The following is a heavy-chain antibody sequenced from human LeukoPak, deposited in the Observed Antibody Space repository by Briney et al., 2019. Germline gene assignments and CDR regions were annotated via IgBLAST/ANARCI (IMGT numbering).Heavy chain of an antibody. V-gene: IGHV1-18*04. CDR1: GYTLTSYG. CDR3: ARDGGYGDLGDY. CDR2: ISAYNGNT. D-gene: IGHD4-17*01. Sequence: ASVKVSCKASGYTLTSYGISWVRPAPAQGLEWMGWISAYNGNTNYAQKLQGRVTMTTDTSTSTAYMELRSLRSDDTAVYYCARDGGYGDLGDYWGQGTLVTVSS. J-gene: IGHJ4*02.